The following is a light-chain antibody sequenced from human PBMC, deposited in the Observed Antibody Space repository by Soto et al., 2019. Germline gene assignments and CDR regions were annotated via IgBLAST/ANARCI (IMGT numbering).Light chain of an antibody. CDR2: EVS. CDR3: SSYTSSSSVV. V-gene: IGLV2-14*01. CDR1: SSDVGGYNY. J-gene: IGLJ2*01. Sequence: QSVLTQPASVSGSPGQSITISCTGTSSDVGGYNYVSWYQQHPGKAPKLMIYEVSNRPSGVSNRFSGSKSGNTASLTISGLQAEDEADYYCSSYTSSSSVVFGGGTTLNVL.